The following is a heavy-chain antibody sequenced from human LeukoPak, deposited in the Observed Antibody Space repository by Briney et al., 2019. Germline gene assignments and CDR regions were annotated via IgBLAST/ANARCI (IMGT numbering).Heavy chain of an antibody. J-gene: IGHJ4*02. CDR2: NNLKSGGT. CDR1: GHTFTDSL. Sequence: ASVKVSCKASGHTFTDSLLHWVRQAPGQGLEYMGWNNLKSGGTFYAQRFRARVTMTRDTSISTAYMDLSRLTSDGTAVYFCARDVSTSATWELDYWGQGTLVTVSS. CDR3: ARDVSTSATWELDY. D-gene: IGHD6-25*01. V-gene: IGHV1-2*02.